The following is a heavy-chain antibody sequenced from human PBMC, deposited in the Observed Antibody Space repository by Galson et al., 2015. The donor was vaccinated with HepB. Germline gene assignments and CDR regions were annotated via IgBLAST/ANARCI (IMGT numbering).Heavy chain of an antibody. V-gene: IGHV4-34*01. D-gene: IGHD5-24*01. Sequence: ETLSLTCAVYGGSFSGYYWSWIRQPPGKGLEWIGEINHSGSTNYNPSLKSRVTISVDTSKNQFSLKLSSVTAADTAVYYCARGGGYNPKLPYWGQGTLVTVSS. CDR2: INHSGST. CDR3: ARGGGYNPKLPY. J-gene: IGHJ4*02. CDR1: GGSFSGYY.